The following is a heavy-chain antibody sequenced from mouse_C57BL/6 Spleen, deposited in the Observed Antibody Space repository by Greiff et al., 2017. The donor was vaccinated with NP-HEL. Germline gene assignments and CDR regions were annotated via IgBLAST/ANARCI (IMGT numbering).Heavy chain of an antibody. V-gene: IGHV1-55*01. Sequence: VQLQQPGAELVKPGASVKMSCKASGYTFTSYWITWVKQRPGQGLEWIGDIYPGSGSTNYNEKFKSKATLTVDTSSSTAYMQLSSLTSEDSAVYYCARREGYYSNLFAYWGQGTLVTVSA. CDR2: IYPGSGST. D-gene: IGHD2-5*01. CDR1: GYTFTSYW. CDR3: ARREGYYSNLFAY. J-gene: IGHJ3*01.